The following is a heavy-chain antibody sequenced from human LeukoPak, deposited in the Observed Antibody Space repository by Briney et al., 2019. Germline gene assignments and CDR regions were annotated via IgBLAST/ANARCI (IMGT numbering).Heavy chain of an antibody. CDR3: ARGTSYDSSGYYDPFDY. D-gene: IGHD3-22*01. J-gene: IGHJ4*02. CDR1: GGSISIYY. V-gene: IGHV4-4*07. CDR2: IYTSGST. Sequence: SETLSLTCTVSGGSISIYYWSWIRQPAGKGLEWIGRIYTSGSTNYNPSLKSRVTMSVDTSKNQFSLKQSSVTAADTAVYYCARGTSYDSSGYYDPFDYWGQGTLVTVSS.